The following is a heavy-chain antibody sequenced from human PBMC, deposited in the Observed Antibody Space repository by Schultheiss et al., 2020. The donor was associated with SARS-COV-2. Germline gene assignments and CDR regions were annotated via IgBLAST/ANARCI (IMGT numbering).Heavy chain of an antibody. CDR1: GFSLSNARMG. CDR2: IFSNDEK. Sequence: SGPTLVKPTQTLTLTCTFSGFSLSNARMGVSWIRQPPGKALEWLAHIFSNDEKSYSTSLKSRLTIPKDTSKSQVVLTMTNMDPVDTATYYCARSGYDSSVGYYYYGMDVWGQGTTVTVSS. CDR3: ARSGYDSSVGYYYYGMDV. V-gene: IGHV2-26*01. D-gene: IGHD3-22*01. J-gene: IGHJ6*02.